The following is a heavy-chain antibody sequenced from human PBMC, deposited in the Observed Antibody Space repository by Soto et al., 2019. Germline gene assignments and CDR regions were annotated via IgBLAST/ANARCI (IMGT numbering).Heavy chain of an antibody. J-gene: IGHJ6*04. CDR2: MYFGGSF. V-gene: IGHV4-59*01. CDR1: GGSISSYY. D-gene: IGHD6-13*01. CDR3: ARGISASGTYYYYGMYV. Sequence: PSETLSLTCTVSGGSISSYYWSWIRQPPGKGLEWIGFMYFGGSFNYNPSLTSRVTISVETSKNQFSLKLSSVTAADTAVYYCARGISASGTYYYYGMYVWGKGSTVPVSS.